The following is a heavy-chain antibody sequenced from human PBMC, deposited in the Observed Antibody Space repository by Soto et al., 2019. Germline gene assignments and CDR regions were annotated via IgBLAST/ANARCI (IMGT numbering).Heavy chain of an antibody. D-gene: IGHD2-15*01. CDR1: GFTFSSYA. V-gene: IGHV3-64D*06. J-gene: IGHJ5*02. CDR2: ISSNGGST. Sequence: GGSLRLSCSASGFTFSSYAMHWVRQAPGKGLEYVSAISSNGGSTYYADSVKGRFTISRDNSKNTLYLQMSSLRAEDTAVYYCVPYCSGGSCYPRGNWFDPWGQGTLVTVS. CDR3: VPYCSGGSCYPRGNWFDP.